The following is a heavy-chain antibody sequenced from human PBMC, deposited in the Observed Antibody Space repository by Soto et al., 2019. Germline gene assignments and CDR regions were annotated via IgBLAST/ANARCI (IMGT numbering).Heavy chain of an antibody. Sequence: QVQLVQSGAEVKKPGASVKVSCKASGYTFTSYDINWVRQATGQGLEWMGWMNPNSGNTGYAQKFQGRVTMTRNTSISTAYMELSSLRSEYTAVYYCARGYTYYDFWSGYSFDPWGQGTLVTVSS. CDR1: GYTFTSYD. D-gene: IGHD3-3*01. V-gene: IGHV1-8*01. J-gene: IGHJ5*02. CDR3: ARGYTYYDFWSGYSFDP. CDR2: MNPNSGNT.